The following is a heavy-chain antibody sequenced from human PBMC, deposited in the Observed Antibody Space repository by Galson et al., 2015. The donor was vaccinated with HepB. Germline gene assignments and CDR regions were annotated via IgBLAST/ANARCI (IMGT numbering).Heavy chain of an antibody. V-gene: IGHV3-21*01. CDR2: ISSSSSYI. CDR1: GFTFSSYS. CDR3: ARDRTAGSYYDY. D-gene: IGHD3-10*01. J-gene: IGHJ4*02. Sequence: SLRLSCAASGFTFSSYSMNWVRQAPGKGLEWVSSISSSSSYIYYADSVKGRFTISRDNAKNSLYLQMNSLRAEDTAVYYCARDRTAGSYYDYWGQGTLVTVSS.